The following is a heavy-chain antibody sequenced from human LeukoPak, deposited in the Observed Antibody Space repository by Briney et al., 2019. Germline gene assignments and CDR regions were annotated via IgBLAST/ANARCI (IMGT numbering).Heavy chain of an antibody. D-gene: IGHD5-18*01. CDR2: ISGSGGST. CDR1: GFTFSSYA. V-gene: IGHV3-23*01. CDR3: AKDSDGYSYGLNWFDP. J-gene: IGHJ5*02. Sequence: GGSLRLSCAASGFTFSSYAMSWVRQAPGKGLEWVSAISGSGGSTYYADSVKGRFTISRDNSKNTLYLQMNSLRAEDTAVYYCAKDSDGYSYGLNWFDPWGQGTLVTVSP.